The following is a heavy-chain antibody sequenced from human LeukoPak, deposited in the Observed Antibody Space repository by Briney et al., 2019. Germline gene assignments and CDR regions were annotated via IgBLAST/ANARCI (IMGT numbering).Heavy chain of an antibody. CDR1: GDSISSSSYF. D-gene: IGHD5-18*01. J-gene: IGHJ4*02. CDR2: VSYSATT. CDR3: ARHTYSIFYFDY. V-gene: IGHV4-39*01. Sequence: SETLSLTCTVSGDSISSSSYFWGWIRQPPGKGLEWIASVSYSATTSYNPSLKSRVTISLDTSKNQFSLKVNSVTVADTAVYYCARHTYSIFYFDYWGQGTLVTVSS.